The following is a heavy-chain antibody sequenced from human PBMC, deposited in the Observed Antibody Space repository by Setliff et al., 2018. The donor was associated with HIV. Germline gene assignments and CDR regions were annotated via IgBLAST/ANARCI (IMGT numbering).Heavy chain of an antibody. J-gene: IGHJ4*02. D-gene: IGHD3-22*01. V-gene: IGHV4-59*01. CDR1: GGSISSYY. CDR2: IYYSGST. Sequence: SETLSLTCTVSGGSISSYYWSWIRQPPGKGLEWIGYIYYSGSTNYNPSPKSRVTISVDTSKNQFSLKLSSVTAADTAVYYCAAGERGRSGYYSYLIDYWGQGTLVTVSS. CDR3: AAGERGRSGYYSYLIDY.